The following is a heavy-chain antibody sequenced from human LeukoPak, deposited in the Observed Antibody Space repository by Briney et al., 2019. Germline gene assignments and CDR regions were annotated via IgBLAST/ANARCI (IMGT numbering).Heavy chain of an antibody. D-gene: IGHD5-18*01. J-gene: IGHJ6*02. Sequence: GGSLRLSCAASGFTFDDYAMHWVRQAPGKGLEWVSGISWNSGSIGYADPVKGRFTISRDNAKNSLYLQMNSLRAEDTALYYCAKDVDTAMVTGGMDVWGQGTTVTVSS. CDR2: ISWNSGSI. V-gene: IGHV3-9*01. CDR3: AKDVDTAMVTGGMDV. CDR1: GFTFDDYA.